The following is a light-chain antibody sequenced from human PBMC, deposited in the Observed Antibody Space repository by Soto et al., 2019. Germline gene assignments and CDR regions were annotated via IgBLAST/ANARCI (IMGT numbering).Light chain of an antibody. Sequence: QAVVTQPPSASGTPGQRVTISCSGSSSNIESNTVNWYQQLPGTAPKLLIYSNNQRPSGVPDRFSGSKSGTSASLAISGLQSEDEADYYCAAWDDSLNGPGVVFGGGTKLTVL. CDR1: SSNIESNT. V-gene: IGLV1-44*01. CDR3: AAWDDSLNGPGVV. CDR2: SNN. J-gene: IGLJ2*01.